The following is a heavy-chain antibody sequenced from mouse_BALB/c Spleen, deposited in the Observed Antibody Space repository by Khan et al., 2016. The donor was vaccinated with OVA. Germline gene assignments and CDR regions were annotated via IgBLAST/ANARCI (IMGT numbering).Heavy chain of an antibody. CDR2: IWAGGIT. CDR1: GFSLTSYA. V-gene: IGHV2-9*02. D-gene: IGHD2-12*01. J-gene: IGHJ2*01. Sequence: VPLKESGPGLVAPSQSLSITCTVTGFSLTSYAIPCIRQPPGKGLEWLGVIWAGGITNYISALMSRLSISSDNSKSQVFLKMNSLQTHDTAMYYCARNSEPDYFDYWGQGTTLTVSS. CDR3: ARNSEPDYFDY.